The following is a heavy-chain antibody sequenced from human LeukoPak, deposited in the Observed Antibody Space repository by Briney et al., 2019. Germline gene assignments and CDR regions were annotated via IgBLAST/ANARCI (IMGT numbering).Heavy chain of an antibody. D-gene: IGHD4-17*01. CDR2: INHSGST. Sequence: SETLSLTCAVYGGSFSGYYWSWIRQPPGKRLEWIGEINHSGSTNYNPSLKSRVTISVDTSKNQFSLKLSSVTAADTAVYYCGSLDYGDYGGGYYYHGMDVWGQGTTVTVSS. J-gene: IGHJ6*02. CDR1: GGSFSGYY. CDR3: GSLDYGDYGGGYYYHGMDV. V-gene: IGHV4-34*01.